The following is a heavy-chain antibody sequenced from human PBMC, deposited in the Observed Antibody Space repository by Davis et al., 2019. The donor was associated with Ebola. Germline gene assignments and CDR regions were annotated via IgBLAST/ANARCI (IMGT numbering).Heavy chain of an antibody. CDR1: GGSISSSSYY. CDR2: IYYTGST. J-gene: IGHJ3*02. V-gene: IGHV4-39*07. CDR3: ARVDSGSLEDALDI. Sequence: PSETLSLTCTVSGGSISSSSYYWGWIRQPPGKGLEWIGSIYYTGSTYSNPSLKSRVSTSVDTSKNQFSLKLSSVTAADTAVYYCARVDSGSLEDALDIWGQGTVVTVSS. D-gene: IGHD1-26*01.